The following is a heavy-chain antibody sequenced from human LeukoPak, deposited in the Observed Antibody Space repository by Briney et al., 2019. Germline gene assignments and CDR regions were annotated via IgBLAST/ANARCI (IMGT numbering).Heavy chain of an antibody. V-gene: IGHV4-34*01. Sequence: KPSETLSLTCAVYGGSFSGYYWSWIRQPPGKGLEWIGEINHSGGTNYNPSLKSRVTISVDTSKNQFSLKLSSVTAADTAVYYCARKRYFDWLIDYWGQGTLVTVSS. CDR2: INHSGGT. CDR1: GGSFSGYY. J-gene: IGHJ4*02. D-gene: IGHD3-9*01. CDR3: ARKRYFDWLIDY.